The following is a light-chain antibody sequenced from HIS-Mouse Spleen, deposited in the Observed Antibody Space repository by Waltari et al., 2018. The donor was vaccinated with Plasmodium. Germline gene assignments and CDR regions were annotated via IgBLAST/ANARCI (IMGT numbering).Light chain of an antibody. CDR2: DVS. Sequence: QSALTQPRSVSGSPGQSVTISCTGTSSHGGGYNYVSWSQQHPGKAPKLMVYDVSQRPSGVPDRFSGSKSGNTASLTISGLQAEDEADYYCCSYAGSYNYVVFGGGTKLTVL. J-gene: IGLJ2*01. V-gene: IGLV2-11*01. CDR3: CSYAGSYNYVV. CDR1: SSHGGGYNY.